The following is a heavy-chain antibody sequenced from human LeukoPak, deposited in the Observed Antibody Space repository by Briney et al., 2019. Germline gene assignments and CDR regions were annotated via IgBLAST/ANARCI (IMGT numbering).Heavy chain of an antibody. CDR1: GYTYTQYY. D-gene: IGHD5-12*01. CDR3: ARVPVATSPFDY. V-gene: IGHV1-2*06. J-gene: IGHJ4*02. Sequence: ASVKVSFKASGYTYTQYYMHWVGQAPGQGLEWMGQINPNSGDTNYAQKFQGRVTMTRDTSISTAYMELSSLRSDDTAVCYCARVPVATSPFDYWGQGTLVTVSS. CDR2: INPNSGDT.